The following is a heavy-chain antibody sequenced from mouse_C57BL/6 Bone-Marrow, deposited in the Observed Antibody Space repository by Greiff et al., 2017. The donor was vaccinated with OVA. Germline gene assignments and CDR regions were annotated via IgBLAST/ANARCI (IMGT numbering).Heavy chain of an antibody. CDR3: ARSIYDYDVYAMDY. CDR2: IYPGSGST. CDR1: GYTFTSYW. V-gene: IGHV1-55*01. D-gene: IGHD2-4*01. Sequence: VQLQQPGAEFVKPGASVKMSCKASGYTFTSYWITWVKQRPGQGLEWIGDIYPGSGSTNYNEKLKSKGTLTVDTSSSTAYMQLSNQTSKDSAVYYCARSIYDYDVYAMDYWGQGTSVTVSS. J-gene: IGHJ4*01.